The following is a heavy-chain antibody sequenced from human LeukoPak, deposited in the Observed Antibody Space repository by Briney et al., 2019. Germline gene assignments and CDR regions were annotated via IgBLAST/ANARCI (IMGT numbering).Heavy chain of an antibody. J-gene: IGHJ4*02. V-gene: IGHV3-74*01. Sequence: GGSLRLSCAASGFTFRTSWMHWVRQTPGKGLEWGSRINEDGRIVTSADSVKGRFTISRDNAKNTLSLHMNRLRAEDSVVDYCLRGLGIGFWGRGTLVAVSS. CDR2: INEDGRIV. CDR1: GFTFRTSW. CDR3: LRGLGIGF.